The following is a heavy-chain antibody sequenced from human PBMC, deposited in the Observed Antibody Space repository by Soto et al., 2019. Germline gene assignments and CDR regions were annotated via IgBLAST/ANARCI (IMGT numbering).Heavy chain of an antibody. J-gene: IGHJ4*02. CDR3: ARAVYDPDRSSEED. CDR1: GGTFSSYA. D-gene: IGHD2-8*01. Sequence: QVQLVQSGAEVKKPGSSVKVSCKASGGTFSSYAISWVRQAPGQGLEWMGGIIPIFGTANYAQKFQGRVTITADESTSTAYMELSSLRSEDTGVYYCARAVYDPDRSSEEDWGQGTLVTVSS. CDR2: IIPIFGTA. V-gene: IGHV1-69*01.